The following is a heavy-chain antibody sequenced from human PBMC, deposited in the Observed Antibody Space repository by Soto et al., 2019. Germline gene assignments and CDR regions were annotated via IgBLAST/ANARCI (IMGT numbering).Heavy chain of an antibody. V-gene: IGHV1-2*02. J-gene: IGHJ4*02. D-gene: IGHD5-18*01. CDR3: ARVPLNPTGYSYERDFDY. CDR2: INPNSGGT. CDR1: GYTFTGYY. Sequence: WASVKVSCKASGYTFTGYYMHWVRQAPGQGLEWMGWINPNSGGTNYAQKFQGRVTMTRDTSISTAYMELSRLRSDDTAVYYCARVPLNPTGYSYERDFDYWGQGTLVTVSS.